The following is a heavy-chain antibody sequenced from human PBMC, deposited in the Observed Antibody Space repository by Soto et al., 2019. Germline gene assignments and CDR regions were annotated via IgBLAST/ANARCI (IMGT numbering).Heavy chain of an antibody. CDR2: ISGPSIYI. V-gene: IGHV3-21*01. J-gene: IGHJ6*02. Sequence: EVQLVESGGGLVKPGGSLRLSCVASGFTFSGYSINWVRQAPGKGLEWVSYISGPSIYIYYADSVKGRFTISRDNAKSAMYLQRNSLRAEDTAVYYCARGFRDGFNVWGQGTTVSVSS. D-gene: IGHD3-10*01. CDR1: GFTFSGYS. CDR3: ARGFRDGFNV.